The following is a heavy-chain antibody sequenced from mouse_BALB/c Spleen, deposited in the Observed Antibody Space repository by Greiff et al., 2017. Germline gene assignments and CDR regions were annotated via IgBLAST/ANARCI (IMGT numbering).Heavy chain of an antibody. CDR2: IDPANGNT. V-gene: IGHV14-3*02. J-gene: IGHJ4*01. CDR3: ARWLLRKNAMDY. Sequence: VQLQQSGAELVKPGASVKLSCTASGFNFTDTYMHWVKQRPEQGLEWIGRIDPANGNTKYDPKFQGKATITADTSSNTAYLQLSSLTSEDTAVYYCARWLLRKNAMDYWGQGTSVTVSS. CDR1: GFNFTDTY. D-gene: IGHD2-3*01.